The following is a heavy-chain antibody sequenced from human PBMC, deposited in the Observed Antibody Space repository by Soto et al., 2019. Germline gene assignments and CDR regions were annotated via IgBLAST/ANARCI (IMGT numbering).Heavy chain of an antibody. CDR2: IKQDGSEK. Sequence: EVQLVESGGGLVQPGGSLRLSCAASGFTFSNYWMSWVRQAPGKGLEWVANIKQDGSEKNYVDSVKGRFTISRDNAKNSLDLQMNGLRAEDTAVYYCASVAIWGQGTPVTVSS. V-gene: IGHV3-7*01. CDR3: ASVAI. J-gene: IGHJ4*02. D-gene: IGHD5-12*01. CDR1: GFTFSNYW.